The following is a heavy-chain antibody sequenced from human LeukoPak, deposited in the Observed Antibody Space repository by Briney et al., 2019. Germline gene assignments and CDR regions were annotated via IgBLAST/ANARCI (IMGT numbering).Heavy chain of an antibody. V-gene: IGHV1-69*05. CDR1: GYIFTTSG. Sequence: GASVKVSCKASGYIFTTSGISWVRQAPGQGLEWMGGIIPIFGTANYAQKFQGRVTITTDESTSTAYMELSSLRSEDTAVYYCARGRWLGYSSSSGLWFDPWGQGTLVTVSS. CDR2: IIPIFGTA. CDR3: ARGRWLGYSSSSGLWFDP. D-gene: IGHD6-6*01. J-gene: IGHJ5*02.